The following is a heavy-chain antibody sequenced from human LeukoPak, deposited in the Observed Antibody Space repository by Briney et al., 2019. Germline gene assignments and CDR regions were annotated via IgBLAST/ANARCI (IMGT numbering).Heavy chain of an antibody. CDR3: ARDQQSGRTYYYGSGSFY. V-gene: IGHV1-18*01. CDR2: ISAYNGNT. J-gene: IGHJ4*02. CDR1: GYTFTSYG. D-gene: IGHD3-10*01. Sequence: ASVKVSRKASGYTFTSYGISWVRQAPGQGLEWMGWISAYNGNTNYAQKLQGRVTMTTDTSTSTAYMELRSLRSDDTAVYYCARDQQSGRTYYYGSGSFYWGQGTLVTVSS.